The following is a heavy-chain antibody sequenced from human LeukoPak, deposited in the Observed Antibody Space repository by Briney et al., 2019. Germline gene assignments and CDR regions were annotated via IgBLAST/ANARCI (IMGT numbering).Heavy chain of an antibody. D-gene: IGHD2-15*01. V-gene: IGHV3-48*02. J-gene: IGHJ4*02. CDR3: VVPYWQDLDH. CDR2: ISSSGSTI. Sequence: GGSLRLSCAASGFSFSIHSMQWVRQAPGKGLEWVSHISSSGSTIYYADSVKGRFTISRDNAKESLYLQMSSLRDEDTAVYYCVVPYWQDLDHWGQGTLVTVSS. CDR1: GFSFSIHS.